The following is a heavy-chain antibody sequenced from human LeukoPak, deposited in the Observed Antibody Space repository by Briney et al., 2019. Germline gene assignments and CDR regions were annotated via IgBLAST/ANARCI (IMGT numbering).Heavy chain of an antibody. CDR2: INPNSGGT. CDR1: GYTFTGYY. J-gene: IGHJ5*02. Sequence: ASVKVSCTASGYTFTGYYMHWVRQAPGHGLEWMGWINPNSGGTNYAQKLQGRVTMTRDTSISTANMELSRLRSDDTAVYYCARGLEDYYDSSGYWFDPWGQGTLVTVSS. D-gene: IGHD3-22*01. V-gene: IGHV1-2*02. CDR3: ARGLEDYYDSSGYWFDP.